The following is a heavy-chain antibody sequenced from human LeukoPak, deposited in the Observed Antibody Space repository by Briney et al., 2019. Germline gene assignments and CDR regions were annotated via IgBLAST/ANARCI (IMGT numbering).Heavy chain of an antibody. D-gene: IGHD1-26*01. V-gene: IGHV4-4*07. CDR3: ARENSGSYREFDY. Sequence: PSETLSLTCTVSGGSISSYYWSWIRQPAGKGLEWVGRIYTSGSTNYNASLKSRVSMSVDTSKNQFSLKLSSVTAADTAVFYCARENSGSYREFDYWGQGTLVTVSS. CDR2: IYTSGST. CDR1: GGSISSYY. J-gene: IGHJ4*02.